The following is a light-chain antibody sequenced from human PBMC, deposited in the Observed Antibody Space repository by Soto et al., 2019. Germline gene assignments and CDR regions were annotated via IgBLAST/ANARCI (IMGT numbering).Light chain of an antibody. CDR1: SSDIGDYDY. V-gene: IGLV2-14*01. J-gene: IGLJ2*01. Sequence: QSALTQPASVSGSPGQSITISCTGTSSDIGDYDYVSWYQHLPGKAPKLLILDVTHRPSGVSDRFSGSKSVNTASLTISGVRPEDEADYYCCSYTDIALDVVFGGGTKLTVL. CDR2: DVT. CDR3: CSYTDIALDVV.